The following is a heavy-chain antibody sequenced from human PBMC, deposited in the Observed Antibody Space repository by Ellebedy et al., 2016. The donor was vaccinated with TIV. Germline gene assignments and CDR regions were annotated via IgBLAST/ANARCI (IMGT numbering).Heavy chain of an antibody. V-gene: IGHV3-72*01. J-gene: IGHJ4*02. Sequence: GESLKISCAASGFTFSDHYMDWVRLAPGKGPEWVGRSRNKAKSYTTDYAASGKGRFTISRDDSKKSLYLQMNSLKTEDTAIYYCARDKTSAYWGQGALVTVSS. CDR1: GFTFSDHY. CDR2: SRNKAKSYTT. CDR3: ARDKTSAY.